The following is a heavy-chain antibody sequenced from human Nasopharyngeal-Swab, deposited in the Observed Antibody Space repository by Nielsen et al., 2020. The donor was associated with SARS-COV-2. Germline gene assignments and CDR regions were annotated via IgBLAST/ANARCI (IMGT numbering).Heavy chain of an antibody. Sequence: GESLKISCAASGFTFSSYAMHWVRQAPGKGLEWVAVISYDGSNKYYADSVKGRFTISRDNSKNTLYLQMNSLRAEDTAVYYCARAYSGSYYDAFDIWGQGTMVTVSS. D-gene: IGHD1-26*01. V-gene: IGHV3-30*04. CDR2: ISYDGSNK. CDR1: GFTFSSYA. J-gene: IGHJ3*02. CDR3: ARAYSGSYYDAFDI.